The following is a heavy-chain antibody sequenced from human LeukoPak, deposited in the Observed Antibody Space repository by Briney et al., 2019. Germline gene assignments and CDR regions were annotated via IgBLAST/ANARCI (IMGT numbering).Heavy chain of an antibody. D-gene: IGHD6-19*01. V-gene: IGHV4-34*01. CDR3: ARAPGIAVAGRMDY. CDR2: INHSGST. CDR1: GGSFSGYY. J-gene: IGHJ4*02. Sequence: SETLSLTCAVYGGSFSGYYWSWIRQPPGKGLEWIGEINHSGSTNYNPSLKSRATISVDTSKNQFSLKLSSVTAADTAVYYCARAPGIAVAGRMDYWGQGTLVTVSS.